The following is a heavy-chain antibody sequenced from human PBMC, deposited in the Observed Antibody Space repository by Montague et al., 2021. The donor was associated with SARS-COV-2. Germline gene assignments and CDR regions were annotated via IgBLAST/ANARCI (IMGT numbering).Heavy chain of an antibody. CDR3: ARGPYCSGGGCYY. J-gene: IGHJ4*02. CDR1: GFTFSDYY. D-gene: IGHD2-15*01. V-gene: IGHV3-11*01. CDR2: ISSSASTI. Sequence: SLRLSCAASGFTFSDYYMSWIRQAPGTGLEWVSYISSSASTIYYADPVKGRFTISRDNSKNSLFLQMNSLRAEDTAVYYCARGPYCSGGGCYYWGQGTLVTVSS.